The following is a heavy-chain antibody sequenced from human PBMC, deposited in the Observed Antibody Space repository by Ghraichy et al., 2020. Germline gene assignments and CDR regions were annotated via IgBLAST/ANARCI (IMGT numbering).Heavy chain of an antibody. CDR1: GFTFSSYA. CDR2: ISGSGGST. CDR3: AKGPYCSSTSCYYYYGMDV. J-gene: IGHJ6*02. Sequence: GESLNISCAASGFTFSSYAMSWVRQAPGKGLEWVSAISGSGGSTYYADSVKGRFTISRDNSKNTLYLQMNSLRAEDTAVYYCAKGPYCSSTSCYYYYGMDVWGQGTTVTVSS. D-gene: IGHD2-2*01. V-gene: IGHV3-23*01.